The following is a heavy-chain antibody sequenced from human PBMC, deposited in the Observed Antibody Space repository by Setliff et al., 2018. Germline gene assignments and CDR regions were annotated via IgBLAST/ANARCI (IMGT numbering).Heavy chain of an antibody. D-gene: IGHD1-26*01. CDR1: RSTFSGDD. J-gene: IGHJ4*02. CDR3: AKGGSVGATYSVYFDY. CDR2: INTGDDII. Sequence: TGGSLRLSCAGSRSTFSGDDMNWVRQAPGKGLEWISYINTGDDIIYYAPSVKGRFTISRDNAKNSLFLQMNSLRAEDTAVYYCAKGGSVGATYSVYFDYWGQGALVTVSS. V-gene: IGHV3-48*03.